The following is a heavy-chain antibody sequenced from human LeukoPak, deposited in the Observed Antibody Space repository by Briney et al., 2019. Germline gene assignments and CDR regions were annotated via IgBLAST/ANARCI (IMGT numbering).Heavy chain of an antibody. CDR2: INHSGST. Sequence: SETLSLTCTVSGYSISSGYFWGWIRQPPGKGLEWIGEINHSGSTNYNPSLKSRVTISVDTSKNQFSLKLSSVTAADTAVYYCARKRKGISSSYPFLNYYYMDVWGKGTTATVSS. CDR1: GYSISSGYF. D-gene: IGHD6-13*01. CDR3: ARKRKGISSSYPFLNYYYMDV. J-gene: IGHJ6*03. V-gene: IGHV4-38-2*02.